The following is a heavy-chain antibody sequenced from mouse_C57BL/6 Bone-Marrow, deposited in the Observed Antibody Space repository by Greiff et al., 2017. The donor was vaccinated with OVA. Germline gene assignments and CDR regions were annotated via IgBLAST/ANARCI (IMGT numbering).Heavy chain of an antibody. CDR3: TRSPYYYGSSLYAMDY. D-gene: IGHD1-1*01. J-gene: IGHJ4*01. V-gene: IGHV1-15*01. CDR2: IDPETGGT. Sequence: VNLVESGAELVRPGASVTLSCKASGYTFTDYEMHWVKQTPVHGLEWIGAIDPETGGTAYNQKFKGKAILTADKSSSTAYMELRSLTSEDSAVYYCTRSPYYYGSSLYAMDYWGQGTSVTVSS. CDR1: GYTFTDYE.